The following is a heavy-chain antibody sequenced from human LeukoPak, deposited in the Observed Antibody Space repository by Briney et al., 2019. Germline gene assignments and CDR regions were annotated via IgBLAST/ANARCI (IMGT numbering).Heavy chain of an antibody. CDR1: GFTFSSYA. V-gene: IGHV3-23*01. D-gene: IGHD3-3*01. CDR2: ISGSGGST. J-gene: IGHJ4*02. Sequence: PGGSLRFSCAASGFTFSSYAMSWVRQAPGKGLEWVSAISGSGGSTYYADSVKGRFTISRDNSKNTLYLQMNSLRAEDTAVYYCAKDPRRGITTLFDYWGQGTLVTVSS. CDR3: AKDPRRGITTLFDY.